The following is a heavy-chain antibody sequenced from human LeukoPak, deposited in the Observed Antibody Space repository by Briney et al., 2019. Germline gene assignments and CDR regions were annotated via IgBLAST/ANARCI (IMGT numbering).Heavy chain of an antibody. D-gene: IGHD7-27*01. J-gene: IGHJ4*02. V-gene: IGHV4-61*05. CDR1: GDSISSSGYY. CDR2: IYYSGST. CDR3: AGLGNWGSPLFDY. Sequence: PSETLSLTCSVSGDSISSSGYYWDWIRQPPGKGLEWIGYIYYSGSTNYNPSLKSRVTISVDTSKNQFSLKLSSVTAADTAVYYCAGLGNWGSPLFDYWGQGTLVTVSS.